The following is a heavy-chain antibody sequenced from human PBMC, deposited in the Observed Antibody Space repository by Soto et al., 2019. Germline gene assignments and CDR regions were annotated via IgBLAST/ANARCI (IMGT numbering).Heavy chain of an antibody. V-gene: IGHV1-3*01. D-gene: IGHD3-22*01. CDR3: ARDWTHYDSSGPGDY. CDR1: GYTFTNYP. J-gene: IGHJ4*02. Sequence: ASVKVSCKASGYTFTNYPMHWVRQAPGQRLEWMGWINAGNSDTKYSQKFQDRVTITRDTSASTAYMELSSLRSEDTAVYYCARDWTHYDSSGPGDYWGQGTLVTVSS. CDR2: INAGNSDT.